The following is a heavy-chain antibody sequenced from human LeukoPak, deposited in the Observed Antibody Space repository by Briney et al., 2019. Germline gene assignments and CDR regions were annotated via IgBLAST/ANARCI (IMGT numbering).Heavy chain of an antibody. J-gene: IGHJ4*02. Sequence: GGSLRLSCAASGFTFNTYAMSWVRQAPGKGLEWVSLIIGSGNSIHYADSVKGRFTISRDNFKNTVFLQLNSLRPEDTAVYYCAKHGDNVWGSFRFGLDYWGQGTLVTVSS. CDR1: GFTFNTYA. CDR2: IIGSGNSI. V-gene: IGHV3-23*01. D-gene: IGHD3-16*02. CDR3: AKHGDNVWGSFRFGLDY.